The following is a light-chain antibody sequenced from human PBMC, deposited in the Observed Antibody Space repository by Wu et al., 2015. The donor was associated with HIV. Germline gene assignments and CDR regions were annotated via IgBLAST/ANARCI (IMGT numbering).Light chain of an antibody. CDR2: GTS. CDR1: QSVASNS. Sequence: EIVLTQSPTTLSLSPGERATLSRGASQSVASNSLAWYQQRPGLAPRLLIYGTSNRATAIPDRFSGSGSGTDFTLTITRLEPEDFAMYYCQQFSYSPGSFGPGTKVDIK. V-gene: IGKV3D-20*01. J-gene: IGKJ3*01. CDR3: QQFSYSPGS.